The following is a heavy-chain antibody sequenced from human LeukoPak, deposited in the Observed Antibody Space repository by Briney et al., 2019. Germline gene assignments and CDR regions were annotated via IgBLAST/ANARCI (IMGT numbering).Heavy chain of an antibody. Sequence: GGSLRLSCAASGXTFSNYAMHWVRQAPGKGLEWVALISYDGSVEKNAASVKGRFTISRDNSKNTLYLQMNSLRTEDTAVYYCARALGSSWDSSLDSWGQGTLVPVSS. CDR2: ISYDGSVE. D-gene: IGHD6-13*01. CDR3: ARALGSSWDSSLDS. V-gene: IGHV3-30*04. J-gene: IGHJ4*02. CDR1: GXTFSNYA.